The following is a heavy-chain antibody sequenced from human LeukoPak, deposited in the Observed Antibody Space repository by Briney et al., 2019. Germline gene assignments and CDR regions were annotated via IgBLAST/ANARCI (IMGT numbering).Heavy chain of an antibody. CDR3: ARDYYGSGFLDWYFDL. D-gene: IGHD3-10*01. Sequence: PSETLSLTCAVYGGSFSSYYWSWIRQPAGKGLEWIGRIYTSGTTNYNPSLKSRVTMSVDTSKNQFSLKLSSVTAADTAVYYCARDYYGSGFLDWYFDLWGRGTLVTVSS. J-gene: IGHJ2*01. CDR2: IYTSGTT. CDR1: GGSFSSYY. V-gene: IGHV4-4*07.